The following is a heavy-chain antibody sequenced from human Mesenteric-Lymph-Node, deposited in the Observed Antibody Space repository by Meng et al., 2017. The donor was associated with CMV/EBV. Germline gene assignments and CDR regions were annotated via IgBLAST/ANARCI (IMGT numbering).Heavy chain of an antibody. CDR2: IQSDGSKR. V-gene: IGHV3-30*02. J-gene: IGHJ4*02. CDR3: AKDYFDFWSGYYTWYFDY. CDR1: EFIFSSYG. Sequence: GESLKISCSASEFIFSSYGMHWVRKAPGKGLEWVAFIQSDGSKRKYADSVKGRFTISRDNSQNTLYLQMSSLRAEDTAVYYCAKDYFDFWSGYYTWYFDYWGQGTLVTVSS. D-gene: IGHD3-3*01.